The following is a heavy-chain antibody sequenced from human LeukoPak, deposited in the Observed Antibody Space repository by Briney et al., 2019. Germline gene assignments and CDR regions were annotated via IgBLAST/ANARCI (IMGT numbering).Heavy chain of an antibody. CDR1: GFIFNNYG. Sequence: SGGSLRLSCAASGFIFNNYGMHWVRQAPGKGLEWVAVISHDGSNKDYADSVKGRFTISRDNSKNTLYLQMNSLRAEDTAVYYCAKEQWPYWGQGTLVTVSS. J-gene: IGHJ4*02. D-gene: IGHD6-19*01. CDR3: AKEQWPY. CDR2: ISHDGSNK. V-gene: IGHV3-30*18.